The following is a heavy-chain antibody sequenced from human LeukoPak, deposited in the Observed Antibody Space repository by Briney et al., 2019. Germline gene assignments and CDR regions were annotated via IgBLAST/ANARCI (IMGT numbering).Heavy chain of an antibody. CDR1: GGSISSYY. V-gene: IGHV4-59*08. CDR3: ARHESNSGWYPAPNDAFDI. J-gene: IGHJ3*02. D-gene: IGHD6-19*01. Sequence: KASETLSLTCTASGGSISSYYWSWIRQPPGKGLEWIGYIYYRGSTNYNPSLKSRVTISVDTSKNQFSLKLSSVTAADTAVYYCARHESNSGWYPAPNDAFDIWGQGTMVTVSS. CDR2: IYYRGST.